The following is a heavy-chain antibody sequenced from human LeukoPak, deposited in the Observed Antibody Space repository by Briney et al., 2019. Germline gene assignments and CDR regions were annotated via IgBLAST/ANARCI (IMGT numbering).Heavy chain of an antibody. D-gene: IGHD2-2*01. CDR1: GGSISSYY. CDR3: ARGGVVPAPPFDP. V-gene: IGHV4-59*01. J-gene: IGHJ5*02. CDR2: IYYSGST. Sequence: SETLSLTCTVSGGSISSYYWSWIRQPPGKGLEWIGYIYYSGSTNYNPSLKSRVTISVDTSKNQFSLKLSSVTAADTAVYYCARGGVVPAPPFDPWGQGTLVTVSS.